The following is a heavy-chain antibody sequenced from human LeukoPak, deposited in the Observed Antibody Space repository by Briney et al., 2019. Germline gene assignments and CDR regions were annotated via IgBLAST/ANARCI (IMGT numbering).Heavy chain of an antibody. Sequence: GGSLRLSCAASGFTVSSNYMNWVRQAPGKGLEWVSVIYGGGKTYYADSVKGRFTLSRDNSKNMLFLQMNGLRVEDTAVYYCVKDSPPRYSGSPPAYWGQGTLVTVSS. CDR2: IYGGGKT. D-gene: IGHD1-26*01. V-gene: IGHV3-53*01. CDR3: VKDSPPRYSGSPPAY. CDR1: GFTVSSNY. J-gene: IGHJ4*02.